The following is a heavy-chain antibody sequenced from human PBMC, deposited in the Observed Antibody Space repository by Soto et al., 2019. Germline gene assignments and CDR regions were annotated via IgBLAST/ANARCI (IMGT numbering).Heavy chain of an antibody. CDR3: ARSTDRYYFDY. CDR1: GYTFINYY. Sequence: GASVKVSCKASGYTFINYYLHWVRLAPGQGLEWLGMINPSSGDTASAQKFQARVTMTRGSSPRTVDLDLSSLRSDDTAVYHCARSTDRYYFDYWGQGTLVTVSS. D-gene: IGHD1-1*01. V-gene: IGHV1-46*01. J-gene: IGHJ4*02. CDR2: INPSSGDT.